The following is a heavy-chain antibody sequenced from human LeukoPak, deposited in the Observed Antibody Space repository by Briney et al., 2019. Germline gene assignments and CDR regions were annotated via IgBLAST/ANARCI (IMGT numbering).Heavy chain of an antibody. Sequence: GGSLRLSCAASGFTFSSYAMHLVRQAPGKGLEWVAVISYDGSNKYYADSVKGRFTISRDNSKNTLYLQMNSLRAEDTAVYYCAKYYYDTQGPRDYWGQGTLVTVSS. CDR3: AKYYYDTQGPRDY. J-gene: IGHJ4*02. CDR1: GFTFSSYA. V-gene: IGHV3-30-3*02. CDR2: ISYDGSNK. D-gene: IGHD3-22*01.